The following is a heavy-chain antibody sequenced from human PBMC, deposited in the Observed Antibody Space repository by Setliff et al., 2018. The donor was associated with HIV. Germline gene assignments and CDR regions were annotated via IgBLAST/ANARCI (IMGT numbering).Heavy chain of an antibody. D-gene: IGHD3-10*01. CDR2: IYSGGST. Sequence: AGGSLRLSCAASGFTVSSNYMSWVRQAPGKGLEWVSVIYSGGSTYYADSVKGRFTISRDNSKNTLYLQMNSLRAEDTAVYYCVGDRDYYYMDVWGKGTTVTVSS. J-gene: IGHJ6*03. CDR1: GFTVSSNY. V-gene: IGHV3-53*01. CDR3: VGDRDYYYMDV.